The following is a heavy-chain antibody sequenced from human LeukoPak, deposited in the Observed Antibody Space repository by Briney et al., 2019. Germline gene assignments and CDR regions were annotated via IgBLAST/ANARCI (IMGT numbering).Heavy chain of an antibody. CDR3: ARGPYSNYWFDP. CDR1: GYTFTSYA. J-gene: IGHJ5*02. Sequence: ASVKVSCKASGYTFTSYAMHWVRLAPGQRLEWMGWINAGNGNTKYSQKFQDRVTITRDTSASTAYMELSSLRSEDTAVYFCARGPYSNYWFDPWGQGTLVTVSS. D-gene: IGHD4-11*01. V-gene: IGHV1-3*01. CDR2: INAGNGNT.